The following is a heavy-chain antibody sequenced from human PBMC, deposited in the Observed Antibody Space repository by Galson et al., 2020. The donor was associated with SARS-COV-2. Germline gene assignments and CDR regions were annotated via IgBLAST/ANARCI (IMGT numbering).Heavy chain of an antibody. V-gene: IGHV3-74*01. CDR1: GFTSSSYW. J-gene: IGHJ4*02. CDR2: IYSEGSST. Sequence: GGSLRLSCAASGFTSSSYWMPWVRQAPGQGLVWVSRIYSEGSSTRSADSVKGRFTVSGDNAKNTLYLQMNSLRAEDTAVYYCARGDRGNDYFDGWGQGTLVTVSS. CDR3: ARGDRGNDYFDG. D-gene: IGHD3-16*01.